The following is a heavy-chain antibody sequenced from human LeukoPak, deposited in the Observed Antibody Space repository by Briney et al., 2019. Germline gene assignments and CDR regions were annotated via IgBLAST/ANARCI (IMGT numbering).Heavy chain of an antibody. V-gene: IGHV4-39*01. CDR3: ARPLSGTTTAHYFDL. Sequence: SETLSLTCTVSGASISSGRNYWGWVRQSTGKGLEWIASVYFSGSSQYNPSLVSRAFISVDSSKNQVSLRLDSVTAADSAVYHCARPLSGTTTAHYFDLWGQGTLVTVSS. CDR2: VYFSGSS. D-gene: IGHD4-17*01. CDR1: GASISSGRNY. J-gene: IGHJ4*02.